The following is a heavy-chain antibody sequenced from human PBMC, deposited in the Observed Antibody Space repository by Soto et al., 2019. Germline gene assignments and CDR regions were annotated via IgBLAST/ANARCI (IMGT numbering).Heavy chain of an antibody. Sequence: SLTCTVSGGSISSGDYYWSWIRQPPGKGLEWTGYIYYSGSTYYNPSLKSRVTISIDTSKNQFSLKLSSVTAADTAVYYCASYDSSGYYSEYFQHWGQGTLVTVSS. V-gene: IGHV4-30-4*01. D-gene: IGHD3-22*01. CDR3: ASYDSSGYYSEYFQH. J-gene: IGHJ1*01. CDR1: GGSISSGDYY. CDR2: IYYSGST.